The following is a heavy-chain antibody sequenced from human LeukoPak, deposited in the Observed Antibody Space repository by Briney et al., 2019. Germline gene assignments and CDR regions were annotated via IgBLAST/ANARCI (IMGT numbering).Heavy chain of an antibody. Sequence: PSETLSLTCTVSGGSISSYYWSWIRQPPGKGLEWIGYIYYSGSTNYNPSLKGRVTISVDTSKNQFSLKLSSVTAADTAVYYCARDRPDGITGTRGPYGMDVRGKGTTVTVSS. CDR1: GGSISSYY. CDR3: ARDRPDGITGTRGPYGMDV. CDR2: IYYSGST. V-gene: IGHV4-59*01. D-gene: IGHD1-20*01. J-gene: IGHJ6*04.